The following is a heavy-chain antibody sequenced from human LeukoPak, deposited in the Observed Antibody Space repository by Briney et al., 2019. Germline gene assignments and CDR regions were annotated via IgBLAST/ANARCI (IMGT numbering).Heavy chain of an antibody. CDR1: GGTFSSYA. D-gene: IGHD2-2*01. J-gene: IGHJ4*02. CDR3: ASQQLGYCSSTSCYFDY. CDR2: IIPIFGTA. Sequence: ASVKVSCKASGGTFSSYAISWVRQAPGQGLEWMGGIIPIFGTANYAQKFQGRVTITAGESTSTAYMELSSLRSEDTAVYYCASQQLGYCSSTSCYFDYWGQGTLVTVSS. V-gene: IGHV1-69*13.